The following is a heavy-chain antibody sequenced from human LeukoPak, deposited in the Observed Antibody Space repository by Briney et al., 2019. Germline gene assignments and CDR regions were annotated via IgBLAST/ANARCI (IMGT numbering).Heavy chain of an antibody. D-gene: IGHD3-22*01. CDR2: FDPEDGET. CDR1: GYTLTELS. J-gene: IGHJ4*02. Sequence: ASVQVSCKVSGYTLTELSMHWVRQAPGKGLEWMGGFDPEDGETIYAQKFQGRVTMTEDTSTDTAYMELSSLRSEDTAVYYCATPRYYYDSSGYYAFDYWGQGTLVTVSS. V-gene: IGHV1-24*01. CDR3: ATPRYYYDSSGYYAFDY.